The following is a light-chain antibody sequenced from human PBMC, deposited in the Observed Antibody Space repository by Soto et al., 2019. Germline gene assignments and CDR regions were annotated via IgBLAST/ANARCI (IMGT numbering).Light chain of an antibody. CDR1: QSVSSN. V-gene: IGKV3-15*01. Sequence: EIVMTQSPATLSVSPGERATLSCRASQSVSSNLAWYQQKPGQAPRLLIHGASTRATGIQARFSGSGSGTEFTLPISSLQSEDFAVYYCHQYNNWPLTFGGGTKVEIK. CDR2: GAS. J-gene: IGKJ4*01. CDR3: HQYNNWPLT.